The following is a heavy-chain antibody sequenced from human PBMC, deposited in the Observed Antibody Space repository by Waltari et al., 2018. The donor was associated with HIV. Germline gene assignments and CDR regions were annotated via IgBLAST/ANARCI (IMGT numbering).Heavy chain of an antibody. CDR3: AKLGAAFDF. D-gene: IGHD3-16*01. V-gene: IGHV3-7*01. Sequence: EVQLVESGGGLVQPGGSVRLSWSASGCTFSNSWMSWVRQAPGKGLEWVANIRQGGSETYYVDSVKGRFTISRDDAKNSLYLQLNSLRVEDTAVYYCAKLGAAFDFWGQGTLVTVSS. J-gene: IGHJ4*02. CDR2: IRQGGSET. CDR1: GCTFSNSW.